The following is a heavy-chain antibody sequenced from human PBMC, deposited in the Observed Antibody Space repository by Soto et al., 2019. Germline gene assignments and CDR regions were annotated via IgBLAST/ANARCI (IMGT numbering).Heavy chain of an antibody. CDR1: GYTFTTYF. V-gene: IGHV1-46*01. J-gene: IGHJ4*02. Sequence: QVQLVQSGAEVKKPGASVKVSCKASGYTFTTYFLNWVRQAPGQGLEWIGTIAPSVGDINYAQKFQGRVTMTRDTSTSTVYMDLSGLRSEDTAVYYCVREPSPGLFDYWGQGTLVTVSS. CDR3: VREPSPGLFDY. CDR2: IAPSVGDI.